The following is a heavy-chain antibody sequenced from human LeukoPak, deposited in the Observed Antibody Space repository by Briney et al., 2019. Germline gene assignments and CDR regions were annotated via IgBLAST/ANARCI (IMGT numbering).Heavy chain of an antibody. V-gene: IGHV3-23*01. CDR3: STDVVTAAI. D-gene: IGHD4-23*01. Sequence: GGSLRLSCAASGFXFRSYTMSWVRQTPGKGLEWVSTISGSGGSTYLADSVKGRFTISRDNSKNTLYLQMNSLRGEDTAVYYCSTDVVTAAIWGQGTLVTVSS. CDR2: ISGSGGST. CDR1: GFXFRSYT. J-gene: IGHJ4*02.